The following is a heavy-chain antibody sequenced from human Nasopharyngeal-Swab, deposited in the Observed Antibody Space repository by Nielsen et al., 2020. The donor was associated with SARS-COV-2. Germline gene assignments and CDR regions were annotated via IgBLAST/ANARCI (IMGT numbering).Heavy chain of an antibody. CDR3: ARVVKSLDHITMVQGVRTLDP. Sequence: WIRQPPGKGLEWIGSIYYSGSTYYNPSLKGRVTISVDKSKNQFSLKLSSVTAADTAVYYCARVVKSLDHITMVQGVRTLDPWGQGTLVTVSS. D-gene: IGHD3-10*01. CDR2: IYYSGST. J-gene: IGHJ5*02. V-gene: IGHV4-39*07.